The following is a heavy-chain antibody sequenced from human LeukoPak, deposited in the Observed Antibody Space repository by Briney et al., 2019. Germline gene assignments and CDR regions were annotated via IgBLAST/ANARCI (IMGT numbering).Heavy chain of an antibody. CDR1: GGSIRSYY. CDR3: ARVPGYCSSTSCYYYYGMDV. V-gene: IGHV4-59*01. D-gene: IGHD2-2*01. CDR2: IYYSGST. Sequence: SETLSLTCTVSGGSIRSYYWSWIRQPPGKGLEWIGYIYYSGSTNYNPSLKSRVTISVDTSKNQFSLKLSSVTAADTAVYYCARVPGYCSSTSCYYYYGMDVWGQGTTVTVSS. J-gene: IGHJ6*02.